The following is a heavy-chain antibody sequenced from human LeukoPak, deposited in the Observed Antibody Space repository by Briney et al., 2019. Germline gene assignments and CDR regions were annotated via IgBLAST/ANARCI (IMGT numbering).Heavy chain of an antibody. D-gene: IGHD3-10*01. CDR3: AGALGGPYYGSGSYYGVDY. J-gene: IGHJ4*02. CDR1: GFTFSSYG. CDR2: IWYDGSNK. Sequence: GRSLRLSCAASGFTFSSYGMHWVRQAPGKGLEWVAVIWYDGSNKYYADSVKGRFTISRDNSKNTLYLQMNSLRAEDTAVYYCAGALGGPYYGSGSYYGVDYWGQGTLVTVSS. V-gene: IGHV3-33*01.